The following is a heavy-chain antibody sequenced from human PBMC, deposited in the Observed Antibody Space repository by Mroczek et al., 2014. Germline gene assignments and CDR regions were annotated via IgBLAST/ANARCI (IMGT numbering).Heavy chain of an antibody. Sequence: QVQLQESGPGLVKPSETLSLTCTVSGGSISSYYWSWIRQPAGKGLEWIGRIYTSGSTNYNPSLKSRVTMSVDTSKNQFSLKLSSVTAADTAVYYCARQIRMGSGGGKSSVCSIWGRRDEWSPSLQ. CDR1: GGSISSYY. V-gene: IGHV4-4*07. D-gene: IGHD3-10*01. CDR3: ARQIRMGSGGGKSSVCSI. J-gene: IGHJ3*02. CDR2: IYTSGST.